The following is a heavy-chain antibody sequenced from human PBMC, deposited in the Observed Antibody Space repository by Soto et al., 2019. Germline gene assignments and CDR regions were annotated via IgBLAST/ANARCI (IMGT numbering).Heavy chain of an antibody. D-gene: IGHD2-2*01. CDR3: ARDSRNRNFFDY. J-gene: IGHJ4*02. CDR2: IYSGGNT. Sequence: EVQLVESGGGLIQPGGSLRLSCAASGLTVSSNYMTWVRQAPGKGLEWVSVIYSGGNTDYTDSVKGRFTISRDNSKNTLYLQMNSLRAEDTALYYCARDSRNRNFFDYWGQGTLVTVSS. CDR1: GLTVSSNY. V-gene: IGHV3-53*01.